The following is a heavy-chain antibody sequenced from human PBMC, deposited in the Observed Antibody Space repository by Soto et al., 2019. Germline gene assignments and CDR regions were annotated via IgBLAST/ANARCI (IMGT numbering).Heavy chain of an antibody. CDR1: GFTFSSYA. V-gene: IGHV3-23*01. D-gene: IGHD3-10*01. CDR2: ISGSGGST. CDR3: AKPTYGSGTVPLY. J-gene: IGHJ4*02. Sequence: PGGSLRLSCAASGFTFSSYAMSWVRQAPGKGPEWVSAISGSGGSTYYADSVKGRFTIPRDNSKNTLYLQMNSLRAEDTAVYYCAKPTYGSGTVPLYWGQGTLVTVSS.